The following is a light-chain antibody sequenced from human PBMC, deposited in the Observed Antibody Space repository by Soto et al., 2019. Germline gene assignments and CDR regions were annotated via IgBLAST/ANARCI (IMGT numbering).Light chain of an antibody. J-gene: IGLJ2*01. Sequence: QSALTQPASVSGSPGQSITISCTGTSSDVGIYNLVSWYQQHPGKAPKLMIYEGSKRPSGVSQRLSGSESGNMASLTISRLQAEDEADYYCSSYAGSRTLVFGGGTKLTVL. CDR2: EGS. CDR1: SSDVGIYNL. V-gene: IGLV2-23*01. CDR3: SSYAGSRTLV.